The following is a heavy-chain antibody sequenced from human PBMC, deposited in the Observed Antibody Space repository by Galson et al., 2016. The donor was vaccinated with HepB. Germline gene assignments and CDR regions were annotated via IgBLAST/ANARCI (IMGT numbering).Heavy chain of an antibody. V-gene: IGHV4-39*01. D-gene: IGHD3-16*01. Sequence: SETLSLTCSFSGGSISTYFYYWDWIRQPPGKGLEWIGGIYYSGSTSYNPSLKSRVTISGDTSKNQFSLKLTSVTAADTAVYYCARRDYIWGSQNVSDYWGQGTLVTVSS. J-gene: IGHJ4*02. CDR3: ARRDYIWGSQNVSDY. CDR2: IYYSGST. CDR1: GGSISTYFYY.